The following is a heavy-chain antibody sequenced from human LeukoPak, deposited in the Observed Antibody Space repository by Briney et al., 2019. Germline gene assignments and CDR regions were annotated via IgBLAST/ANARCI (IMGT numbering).Heavy chain of an antibody. CDR1: GGSINSSNYY. V-gene: IGHV4-39*07. CDR2: IYYSGST. CDR3: ARAGQFPNWFDP. D-gene: IGHD2-21*01. J-gene: IGHJ5*02. Sequence: NSSGTLSLTCAVSGGSINSSNYYWGWIRQPPGKGLEWIGSIYYSGSTYYNPSLKSRVTISVDTSKNQFSLKMYSVTAADTAVYYCARAGQFPNWFDPWGQGTLVTVSS.